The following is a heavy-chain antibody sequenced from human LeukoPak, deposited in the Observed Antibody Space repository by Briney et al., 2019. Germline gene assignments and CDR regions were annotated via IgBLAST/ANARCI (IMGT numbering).Heavy chain of an antibody. Sequence: PSETLSLTCTVSGGSISSGDYYWSWIRQPPGKGLEWIAYMYYGGSTYYNPSLKSRVTMSADTSKNQFSLKLSSVTAADTAVYYCARDLGAAWDFDYWGQGTLVTVSS. CDR3: ARDLGAAWDFDY. CDR1: GGSISSGDYY. V-gene: IGHV4-30-4*01. CDR2: MYYGGST. J-gene: IGHJ4*02. D-gene: IGHD3-16*01.